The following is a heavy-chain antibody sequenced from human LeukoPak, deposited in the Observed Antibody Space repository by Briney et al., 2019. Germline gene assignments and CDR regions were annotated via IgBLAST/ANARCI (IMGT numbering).Heavy chain of an antibody. Sequence: GGSLRLSCVASGFTFSSYSMNWVRQAPGKGLEWVSSISSSSSYIYYADSVKGRFTISRDNAKNSLYLQMNSLRAEDTAVYYCGRVGQQLAFDYWGQGTLVTVSS. D-gene: IGHD6-13*01. CDR1: GFTFSSYS. V-gene: IGHV3-21*01. CDR2: ISSSSSYI. J-gene: IGHJ4*02. CDR3: GRVGQQLAFDY.